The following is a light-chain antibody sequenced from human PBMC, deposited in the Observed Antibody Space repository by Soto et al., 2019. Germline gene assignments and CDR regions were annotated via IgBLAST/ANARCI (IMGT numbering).Light chain of an antibody. J-gene: IGLJ2*01. Sequence: SAPTQPPSASGSPGQSATISCTGTSSDVGGYNYVSWYQQYPGKAPKLMIYEVSKRPSGVPDRFSGSKSGNTASLTVSGLQAEDEADYYCSSYAGSSTWVFGGGTKLTVL. CDR1: SSDVGGYNY. V-gene: IGLV2-8*01. CDR3: SSYAGSSTWV. CDR2: EVS.